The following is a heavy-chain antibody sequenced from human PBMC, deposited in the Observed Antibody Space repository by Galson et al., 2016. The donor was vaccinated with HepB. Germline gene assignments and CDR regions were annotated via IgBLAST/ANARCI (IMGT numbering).Heavy chain of an antibody. CDR1: GFTFNNYA. Sequence: SLRLSCAASGFTFNNYAMYWVRQAPGKGLEWVAVIWFDGSYKYYADSVKGRFTISRDKAENSLHLQMNSLRVEDTAVYHCARWSAGMDVWGQGTTVAVSS. V-gene: IGHV3-33*01. CDR2: IWFDGSYK. J-gene: IGHJ6*02. CDR3: ARWSAGMDV.